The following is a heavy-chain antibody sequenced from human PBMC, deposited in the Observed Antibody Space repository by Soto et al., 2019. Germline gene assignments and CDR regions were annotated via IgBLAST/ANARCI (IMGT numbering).Heavy chain of an antibody. J-gene: IGHJ6*02. CDR3: AREAPYCTSATCPKFYDMDV. V-gene: IGHV1-69*13. CDR2: IIPILNSP. D-gene: IGHD2-2*01. CDR1: GGTFGSYA. Sequence: GASVKVSCKASGGTFGSYAITWVRRAPGQGLELLGGIIPILNSPAYAQKFKARVVITADEITNTAYMELNSLRFDDTAVYYCAREAPYCTSATCPKFYDMDVWGQGTTVTVYS.